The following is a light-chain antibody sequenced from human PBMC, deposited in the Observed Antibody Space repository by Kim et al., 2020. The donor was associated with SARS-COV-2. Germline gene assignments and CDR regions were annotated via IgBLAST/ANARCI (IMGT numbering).Light chain of an antibody. Sequence: SPGERATLSCRASQSVSSSYLALYQQKSGQAPRLLIYGASSRATGIPDRFSGSGSGTDFTLTISRLEPEDFAVYYCQQYESPPMYTFGQGTKLEI. J-gene: IGKJ2*01. V-gene: IGKV3-20*01. CDR1: QSVSSSY. CDR2: GAS. CDR3: QQYESPPMYT.